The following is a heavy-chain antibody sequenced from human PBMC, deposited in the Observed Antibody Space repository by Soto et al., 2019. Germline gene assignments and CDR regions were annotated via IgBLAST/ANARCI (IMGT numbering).Heavy chain of an antibody. Sequence: ASVKVSCKASGYTFTSYGISWVRQAPGQGLEWMGRISAYNGNTNYAQKFQGRVTMTRDTSTSTVYMELSSLRSEDTAVYYCARAAIFGVVIIPHYYYYMDVWGKGTTVTVSS. J-gene: IGHJ6*03. CDR3: ARAAIFGVVIIPHYYYYMDV. D-gene: IGHD3-3*01. CDR1: GYTFTSYG. CDR2: ISAYNGNT. V-gene: IGHV1-18*01.